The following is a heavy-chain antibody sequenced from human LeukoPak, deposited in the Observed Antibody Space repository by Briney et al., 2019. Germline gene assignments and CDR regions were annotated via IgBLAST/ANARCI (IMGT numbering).Heavy chain of an antibody. Sequence: GGSLRLSCATSGFSFSSYAMSWVRQATGEGLEWVSAIAGSSVAAGRSSTYYADSVTGRFTISRDNSKNTLYLQMNSLRADDTAVYYCAKTSTITNFPWENWFDSWGQGTLVTVSS. J-gene: IGHJ5*01. V-gene: IGHV3-23*01. CDR3: AKTSTITNFPWENWFDS. D-gene: IGHD3-3*01. CDR1: GFSFSSYA. CDR2: IAGSSVAAGRSST.